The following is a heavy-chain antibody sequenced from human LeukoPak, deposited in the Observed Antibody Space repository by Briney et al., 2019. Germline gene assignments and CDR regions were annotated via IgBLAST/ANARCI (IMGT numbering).Heavy chain of an antibody. Sequence: ASVKVSCKASGYTFTGYYMHWVRQAPGQGLEWMGRINPNSGGTNYAQRFQGRVTMTRDTSISTAYMELSRLRSDDTAVYYCARVDTIYQFDYWGQGTLVTVSS. J-gene: IGHJ4*02. CDR2: INPNSGGT. D-gene: IGHD3-3*01. V-gene: IGHV1-2*06. CDR3: ARVDTIYQFDY. CDR1: GYTFTGYY.